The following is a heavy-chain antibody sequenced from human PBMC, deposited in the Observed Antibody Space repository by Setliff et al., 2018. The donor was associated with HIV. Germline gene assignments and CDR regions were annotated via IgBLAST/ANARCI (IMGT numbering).Heavy chain of an antibody. CDR3: ATDPGYSSTWYGVFDI. D-gene: IGHD6-13*01. J-gene: IGHJ3*02. CDR1: GYTFTNYG. V-gene: IGHV1-18*01. Sequence: ASVKVSCKASGYTFTNYGITWVRQAPGHGLEWMGWLARYNDDANYAQNLQGRVTMTEDTSTDTAYMELSSLRSDDTAMYYCATDPGYSSTWYGVFDIWGQGTMVTVSS. CDR2: LARYNDDA.